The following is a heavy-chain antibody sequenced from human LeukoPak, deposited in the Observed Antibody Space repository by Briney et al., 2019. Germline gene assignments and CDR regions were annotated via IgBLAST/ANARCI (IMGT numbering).Heavy chain of an antibody. Sequence: SETLSLTCTVSGGSISSSSYYWGWIRQPPGKGLEWIGSIYYSGSTYYNPSPKSRVTISVDTSKNQFSLKLSSVTAADTAVYYCVTYSSSWYLSFFDYWGQGTLVTVSS. V-gene: IGHV4-39*01. D-gene: IGHD6-13*01. CDR2: IYYSGST. CDR3: VTYSSSWYLSFFDY. J-gene: IGHJ4*02. CDR1: GGSISSSSYY.